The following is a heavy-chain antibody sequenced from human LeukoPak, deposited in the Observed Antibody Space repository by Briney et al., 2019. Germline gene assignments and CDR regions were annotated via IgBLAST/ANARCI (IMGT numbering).Heavy chain of an antibody. V-gene: IGHV1-8*01. CDR1: GYTFTSYD. CDR2: MNPNSGNT. J-gene: IGHJ5*02. D-gene: IGHD2-2*01. CDR3: AREGCSSTSCHTPWFDP. Sequence: ASVKVSCKASGYTFTSYDINWVRQATGQGLEWMGWMNPNSGNTGYAQKFQGRVTMTRNTSISTAYMELSSLRSEDTAVYYCAREGCSSTSCHTPWFDPWDQGTLVTVSS.